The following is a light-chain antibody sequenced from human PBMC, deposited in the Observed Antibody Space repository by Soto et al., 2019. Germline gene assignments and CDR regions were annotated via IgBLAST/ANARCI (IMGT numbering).Light chain of an antibody. CDR2: DSS. V-gene: IGKV3-15*01. CDR3: QQFGDWPS. J-gene: IGKJ1*01. CDR1: QSVSSH. Sequence: EIVLTQSPATLSLSPGESATLSCRASQSVSSHVVWYQQKPGQAPRLLISDSSTRATGIPARFSGSGSGTESTLTISSLQSDDSAIYYCQQFGDWPSFGLGTKVDIK.